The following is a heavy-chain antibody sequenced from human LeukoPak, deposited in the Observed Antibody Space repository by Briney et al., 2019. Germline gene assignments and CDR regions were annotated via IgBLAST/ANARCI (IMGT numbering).Heavy chain of an antibody. CDR2: IYHSGST. D-gene: IGHD5-12*01. CDR1: GGSVSSGGHS. J-gene: IGHJ6*03. CDR3: ARDWDGYDGHMDD. V-gene: IGHV4-30-4*07. Sequence: SQTLSLTCAVSGGSVSSGGHSWSWIRQPPGKGLEWIGYIYHSGSTYYNPSVKSRVTISVDMSKNQFSLQLNSLTAADTAVYYCARDWDGYDGHMDDWGKGTTVTVSS.